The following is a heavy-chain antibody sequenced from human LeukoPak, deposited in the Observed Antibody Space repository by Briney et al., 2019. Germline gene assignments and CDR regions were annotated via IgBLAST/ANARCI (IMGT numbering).Heavy chain of an antibody. CDR3: ARDWGEVITTPFDY. Sequence: PGRSLRLSCAASGFTFSSYAMHWVRQAPGKGLEWGAVISYDGSNKYYADPVKGRFTISRDNSKNTLYLQMNSLRAEDTAVYYCARDWGEVITTPFDYWGQGTLVTVSS. J-gene: IGHJ4*02. D-gene: IGHD3-22*01. V-gene: IGHV3-30-3*01. CDR2: ISYDGSNK. CDR1: GFTFSSYA.